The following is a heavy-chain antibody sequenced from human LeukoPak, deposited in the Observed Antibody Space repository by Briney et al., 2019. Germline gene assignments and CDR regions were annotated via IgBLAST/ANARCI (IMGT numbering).Heavy chain of an antibody. D-gene: IGHD3-22*01. CDR2: IYYSGST. J-gene: IGHJ4*02. V-gene: IGHV4-59*01. CDR1: GGSIRSYY. CDR3: ARASYDSRLAY. Sequence: PSETLSLTCTVSGGSIRSYYWSWLRQPPGKGLEWIGYIYYSGSTSYNPSLKSRVTISGDTSKNQFSLKLSSVTAADTAVYYCARASYDSRLAYWGQGILVTVSS.